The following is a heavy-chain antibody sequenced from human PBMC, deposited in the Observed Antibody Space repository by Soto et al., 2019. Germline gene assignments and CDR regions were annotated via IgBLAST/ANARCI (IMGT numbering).Heavy chain of an antibody. V-gene: IGHV3-48*03. CDR2: ISASGDMI. Sequence: PGGSLRLSCAASGFVFSSYEMNWGRQAPGKGLEGVAYISASGDMIFHADSVQGRFTISRDNAKNSLYLQMHSLRAEDTAVYYCARDRADIVVSAAVRENWFDSWGQGTLVTVSS. CDR1: GFVFSSYE. J-gene: IGHJ5*01. CDR3: ARDRADIVVSAAVRENWFDS. D-gene: IGHD2-15*01.